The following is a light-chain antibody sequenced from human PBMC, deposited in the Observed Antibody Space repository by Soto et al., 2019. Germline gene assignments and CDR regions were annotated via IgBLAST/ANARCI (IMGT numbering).Light chain of an antibody. J-gene: IGKJ1*01. V-gene: IGKV1-39*01. CDR2: GAS. CDR3: QQYGSSGT. Sequence: DIQRTQSPSSLSASVGDTISITCRSFQTIRKSLNWSQRRPGKAPKLLIFGASSLHNGVPPRFSVLGSGTHFTLTISRLEPEEFAVDDCQQYGSSGTFGPGTKVDIK. CDR1: QTIRKS.